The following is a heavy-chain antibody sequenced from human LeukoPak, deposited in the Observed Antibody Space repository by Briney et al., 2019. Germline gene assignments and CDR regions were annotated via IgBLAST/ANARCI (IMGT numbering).Heavy chain of an antibody. CDR2: IIPIFGTA. CDR3: ATLVGYGSFFDY. CDR1: GGTFSSYA. Sequence: GASVKVSCKASGGTFSSYAISWVRQAPGQGLEWMGGIIPIFGTANYAQKFQGRVTITADESTSTAYMELSSLRSEDTAVYYCATLVGYGSFFDYWGQGTLVTVSS. J-gene: IGHJ4*02. V-gene: IGHV1-69*13. D-gene: IGHD3-10*01.